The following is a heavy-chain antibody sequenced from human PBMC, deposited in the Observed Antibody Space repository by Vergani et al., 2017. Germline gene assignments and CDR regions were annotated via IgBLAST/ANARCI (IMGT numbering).Heavy chain of an antibody. J-gene: IGHJ4*02. V-gene: IGHV5-51*01. Sequence: EVQLVQSGAEVKKPGESLKISCQISGYSFTNYWIGWVRQMPGKGLEWMGIIHPSDSDTRYSPSFQGQVTISVDKSISTAYLQRSSLRASDSAMYYCARLYGRDSSGSKYCDYWGQGTLVTVSP. CDR1: GYSFTNYW. CDR2: IHPSDSDT. D-gene: IGHD3-22*01. CDR3: ARLYGRDSSGSKYCDY.